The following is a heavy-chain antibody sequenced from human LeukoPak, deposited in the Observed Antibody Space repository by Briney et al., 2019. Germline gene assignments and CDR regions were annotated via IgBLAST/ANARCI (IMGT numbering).Heavy chain of an antibody. J-gene: IGHJ4*02. D-gene: IGHD2-2*01. Sequence: GGSLRLSCAASGFTFNNYAMHWVRQAPGKGLEWVAFIRYDGSNKYYADSVKGRFTISRDNSKNTLYLQMNSLRAEDTAVYYCAKATPQLGYCSSTSCPFDYWGQGTLVTVSS. V-gene: IGHV3-30*02. CDR1: GFTFNNYA. CDR3: AKATPQLGYCSSTSCPFDY. CDR2: IRYDGSNK.